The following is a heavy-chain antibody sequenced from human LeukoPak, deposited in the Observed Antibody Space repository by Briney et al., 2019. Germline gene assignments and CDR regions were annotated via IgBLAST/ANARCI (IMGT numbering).Heavy chain of an antibody. CDR1: GGSISSYY. CDR3: ARDSVVVPAATSYYCYYMDV. J-gene: IGHJ6*03. CDR2: IYTSGST. Sequence: SETLSLTCTVSGGSISSYYWSWIRQPAGKGLEWIGRIYTSGSTNYNPSLKSRVTISVDKSKNQFSLKLSSVTAADTAVYYCARDSVVVPAATSYYCYYMDVWGKGTTVTVSS. D-gene: IGHD2-2*01. V-gene: IGHV4-4*07.